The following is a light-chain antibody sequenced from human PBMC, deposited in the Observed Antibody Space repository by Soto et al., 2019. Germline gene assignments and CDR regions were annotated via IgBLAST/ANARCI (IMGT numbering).Light chain of an antibody. J-gene: IGKJ1*01. CDR2: GAS. V-gene: IGKV3-20*01. CDR3: QQYGSSPWT. Sequence: EIVLTQSPGTLSLSPGERATLSCRASQSVSSNYLAWYQQKPGQAPRHLIYGASSRATGIPDRFSGSESGTDFTLTISRLEPEDFAVYYCQQYGSSPWTFGQGTKVEIK. CDR1: QSVSSNY.